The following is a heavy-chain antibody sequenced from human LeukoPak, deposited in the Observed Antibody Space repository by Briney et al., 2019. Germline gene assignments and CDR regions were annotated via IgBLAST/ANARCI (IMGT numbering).Heavy chain of an antibody. J-gene: IGHJ6*03. V-gene: IGHV3-30*02. D-gene: IGHD3-16*01. Sequence: GGSLRLSCAASGFTFSSYGMHWVRQAPGKGLEWVAFIRYDGSNKYYADSVKGRFTISRDNSKNTLYLQTNSLRAEDTAVYYCAKDIGGSYYYYYMDVWGKGTTVTVSS. CDR3: AKDIGGSYYYYYMDV. CDR2: IRYDGSNK. CDR1: GFTFSSYG.